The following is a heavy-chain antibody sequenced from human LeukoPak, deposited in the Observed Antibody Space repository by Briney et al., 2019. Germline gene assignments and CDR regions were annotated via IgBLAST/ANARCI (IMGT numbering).Heavy chain of an antibody. CDR3: ARVEASGYDYGAFDY. CDR1: GFTFSGYW. CDR2: IKQDGSEK. J-gene: IGHJ4*02. Sequence: GGSLRLSCAASGFTFSGYWMSWVRQAPGKGLEWVANIKQDGSEKYYVDSVKGRFTISRDNAKNSLYLQMNSLRAEDTAVYYCARVEASGYDYGAFDYWGQGTLVTVSS. D-gene: IGHD5-12*01. V-gene: IGHV3-7*01.